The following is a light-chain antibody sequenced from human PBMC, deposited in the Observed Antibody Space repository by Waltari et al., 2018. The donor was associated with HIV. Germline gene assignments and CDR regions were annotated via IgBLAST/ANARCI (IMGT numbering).Light chain of an antibody. CDR2: MDT. Sequence: NLMLTQPRSVSASPGKTVTISCTRSSGSLASDHVQWYQQRPGSAPTTVIYMDTQRPSGVPDRFSGSIDSSSNSASLTISGLKTEDEADYYCQSHDSSNHWVFGGGTKLTVL. CDR1: SGSLASDH. V-gene: IGLV6-57*03. J-gene: IGLJ3*02. CDR3: QSHDSSNHWV.